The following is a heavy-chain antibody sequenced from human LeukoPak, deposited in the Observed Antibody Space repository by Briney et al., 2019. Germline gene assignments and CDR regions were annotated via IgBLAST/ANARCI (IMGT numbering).Heavy chain of an antibody. CDR3: TRDRPSGNITMIRGVTLDH. CDR2: ISRSGIAM. D-gene: IGHD3-10*01. V-gene: IGHV3-48*03. CDR1: GFTFRSYE. J-gene: IGHJ4*02. Sequence: GGSLRLSCAASGFTFRSYEMNWVRQAPGMGLEWNSYISRSGIAMYYADSVKGRFTISRDNAKNSLYLHMNSLRAEDTAVYYCTRDRPSGNITMIRGVTLDHWGQGTLVTVSS.